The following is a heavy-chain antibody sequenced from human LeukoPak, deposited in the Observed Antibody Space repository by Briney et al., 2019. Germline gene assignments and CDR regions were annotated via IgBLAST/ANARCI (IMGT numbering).Heavy chain of an antibody. CDR3: ARTIYYYESTSYFSDAFDV. CDR2: ISLTSAYI. J-gene: IGHJ3*01. D-gene: IGHD3-22*01. V-gene: IGHV3-21*01. Sequence: GGSLRLSCAATGFTLSGHSMNWVRQAPGKGLDWVSSISLTSAYIYYQDSVKGRFTISRDDAKNSLYLEMDSLRAEDTAVYYCARTIYYYESTSYFSDAFDVWGQGTMVTVSS. CDR1: GFTLSGHS.